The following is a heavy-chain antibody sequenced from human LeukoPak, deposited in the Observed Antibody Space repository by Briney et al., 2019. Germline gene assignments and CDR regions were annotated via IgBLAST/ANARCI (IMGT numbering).Heavy chain of an antibody. CDR1: GFTFSSYA. CDR3: AKGSGRQFDY. CDR2: ISDSGGST. Sequence: GGSLRLSCEASGFTFSSYAMSWVRQAPGKGLEWVSAISDSGGSTYYADSVKGRFTISRDNSKNTLYLQMNSLRAEDTAVYYCAKGSGRQFDYWGQGTLVTVSS. D-gene: IGHD3-10*01. J-gene: IGHJ4*02. V-gene: IGHV3-23*01.